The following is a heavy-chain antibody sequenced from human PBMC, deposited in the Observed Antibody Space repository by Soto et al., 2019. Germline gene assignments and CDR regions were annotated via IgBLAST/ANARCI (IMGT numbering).Heavy chain of an antibody. CDR2: IYFNGVT. CDR1: GGSITNDGYY. D-gene: IGHD1-7*01. V-gene: IGHV4-31*03. J-gene: IGHJ3*02. Sequence: PSETLSLTCTVSGGSITNDGYYWTWIRQHPGKGLEWIGYIYFNGVTYYNPSLASRVTISVDRSKHQFYVNLTSVTAADTAVYYCARQAQTNLDAFEILCQGTMVTVSS. CDR3: ARQAQTNLDAFEI.